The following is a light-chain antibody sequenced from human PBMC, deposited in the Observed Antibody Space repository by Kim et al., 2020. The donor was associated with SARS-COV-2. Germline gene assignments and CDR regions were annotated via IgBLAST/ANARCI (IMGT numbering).Light chain of an antibody. V-gene: IGKV1-27*01. J-gene: IGKJ1*01. CDR2: SAS. CDR3: QKYNSAPWT. CDR1: QYIRNS. Sequence: APVGDRVTITCRASQYIRNSLAWYQQKPGKVPKLLIYSASTLQSGVPSRFSGSGSGTDFALTISSLQPEDVATYYCQKYNSAPWTFGPGTKVEIK.